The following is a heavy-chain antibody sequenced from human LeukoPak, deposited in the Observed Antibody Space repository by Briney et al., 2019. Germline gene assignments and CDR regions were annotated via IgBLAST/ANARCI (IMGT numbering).Heavy chain of an antibody. CDR2: INTYTGNP. V-gene: IGHV7-4-1*02. D-gene: IGHD4-23*01. CDR1: GYTFIDHA. CDR3: ARPLEEWELPFGF. Sequence: ASVKVSCKASGYTFIDHAINWVRQAPGQGLEWMGWINTYTGNPTYAQDFTGRFVFFLDTSVSTAYLQISGLKVGDTAVYYCARPLEEWELPFGFWGQGTLVTVSS. J-gene: IGHJ4*02.